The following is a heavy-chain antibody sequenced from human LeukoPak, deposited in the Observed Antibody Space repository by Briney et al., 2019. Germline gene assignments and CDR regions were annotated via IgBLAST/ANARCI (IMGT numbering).Heavy chain of an antibody. D-gene: IGHD1-26*01. CDR2: ISSSSSYI. CDR1: GFTFGSYS. J-gene: IGHJ4*02. CDR3: ARSGSQHEFDY. V-gene: IGHV3-21*01. Sequence: GGSLRLSCAASGFTFGSYSMNWVRQAPGKGLEWVSSISSSSSYIYYADSVKGRFTISRDNAKNSLYLQMNSLRAEDTAVYYCARSGSQHEFDYWGQGTLVTVSS.